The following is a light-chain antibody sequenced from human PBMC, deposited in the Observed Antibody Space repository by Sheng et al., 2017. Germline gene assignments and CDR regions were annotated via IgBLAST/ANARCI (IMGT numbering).Light chain of an antibody. CDR3: QQYDNLPSFT. V-gene: IGKV1-33*01. CDR1: QDISNY. CDR2: DAS. Sequence: DIQMTQSPSSLSASVGDRVTLTCQASQDISNYLNWYQQKPGRAPKLLIYDASNLETGVPSRFSGSGSGTDFTFTISSLQPEDIATYYCQQYDNLPSFTFGPWT. J-gene: IGKJ3*01.